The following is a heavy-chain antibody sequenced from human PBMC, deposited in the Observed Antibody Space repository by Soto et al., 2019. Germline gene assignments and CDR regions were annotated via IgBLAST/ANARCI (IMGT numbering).Heavy chain of an antibody. CDR1: VGSISGGGYY. J-gene: IGHJ4*02. Sequence: PAETLSLTCTVSVGSISGGGYYWIWIRHHPGKGLEWIGYIYYSGSTYYNPSLKSRVTISVDTSKNQFSLKLSSVTAADTAVYYCARTYYYDSSGYSFDYWGQGTLVTVSS. CDR3: ARTYYYDSSGYSFDY. CDR2: IYYSGST. V-gene: IGHV4-31*03. D-gene: IGHD3-22*01.